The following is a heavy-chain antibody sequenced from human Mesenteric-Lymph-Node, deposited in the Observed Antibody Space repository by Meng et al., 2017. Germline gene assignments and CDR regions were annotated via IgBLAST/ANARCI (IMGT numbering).Heavy chain of an antibody. CDR3: ASLYCTGGSCFHNWFDP. Sequence: VHLRHSEAEVREPGPSVAVSCKASGYPFSSYSSSWLRQAPGQGLEWMGWISASHGNPNDAQKFRDRVIMTTDTSSSTVYMELRILRSDDTAIYYCASLYCTGGSCFHNWFDPWGQGTLVTVSS. CDR2: ISASHGNP. CDR1: GYPFSSYS. V-gene: IGHV1-18*01. D-gene: IGHD2-8*02. J-gene: IGHJ5*02.